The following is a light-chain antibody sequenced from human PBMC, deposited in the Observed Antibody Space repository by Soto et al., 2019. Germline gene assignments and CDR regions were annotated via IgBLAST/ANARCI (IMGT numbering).Light chain of an antibody. CDR2: DAS. CDR3: QQYHNWPVT. J-gene: IGKJ4*01. CDR1: QSVSSN. Sequence: EIVLTQSPGTLSLSPGERATLSCRASQSVSSNLAWYQQKPGQAPRLLIYDASNRATGIPARFSGSGSGTDFTLTVNSLQSEDIAVYYCQQYHNWPVTFGGGTKVDIK. V-gene: IGKV3D-15*01.